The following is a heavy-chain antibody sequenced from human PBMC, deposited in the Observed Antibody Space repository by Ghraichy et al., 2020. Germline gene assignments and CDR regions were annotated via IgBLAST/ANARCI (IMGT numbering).Heavy chain of an antibody. Sequence: GGSLRLSCAASGFSFSSYEMNWVRQAPGKGLEWVSYISDSGSTVYYSDSVKGRFTISRDNAKNSLYLQMNCLRAEDTAVYYCARDPTGMGLDYWGQGALVTVSS. D-gene: IGHD5-18*01. CDR1: GFSFSSYE. CDR2: ISDSGSTV. J-gene: IGHJ4*02. CDR3: ARDPTGMGLDY. V-gene: IGHV3-48*03.